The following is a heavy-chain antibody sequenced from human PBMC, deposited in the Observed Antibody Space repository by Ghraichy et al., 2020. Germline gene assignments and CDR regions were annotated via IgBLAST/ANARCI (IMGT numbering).Heavy chain of an antibody. CDR2: IYYSGST. CDR3: ARGNSEGLTYDWDY. D-gene: IGHD5-12*01. CDR1: GGSISSSSYY. J-gene: IGHJ4*02. V-gene: IGHV4-39*07. Sequence: SETLSLTCTVSGGSISSSSYYWGWIRQPPGKGLEWIGSIYYSGSTYYNPSLKSRVTISVDTSKNQFSLKLSSVTAADTAVYYCARGNSEGLTYDWDYWGQGTLVTVSS.